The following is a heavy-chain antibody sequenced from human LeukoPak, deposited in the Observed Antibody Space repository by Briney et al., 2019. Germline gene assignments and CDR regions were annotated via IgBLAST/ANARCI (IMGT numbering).Heavy chain of an antibody. D-gene: IGHD2-2*01. CDR1: GFTFSNSW. V-gene: IGHV4-59*01. CDR3: ARAEGYCSSTSCYYWFDP. CDR2: IYYSGST. J-gene: IGHJ5*02. Sequence: PGGSLRLSCAASGFTFSNSWMSWIRQPPGKGLEWIGYIYYSGSTNYNPSLKSRVTISVDTSKNQFSLKLSSVTAADTAVYYCARAEGYCSSTSCYYWFDPWGQGTLVTVSS.